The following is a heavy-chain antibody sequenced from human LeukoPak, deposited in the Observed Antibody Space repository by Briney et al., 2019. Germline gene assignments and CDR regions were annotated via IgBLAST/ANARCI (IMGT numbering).Heavy chain of an antibody. V-gene: IGHV3-74*01. CDR2: NNGGGSTT. D-gene: IGHD5-12*01. Sequence: PGGSLRLSCVASGFSLSGYWMYWVRQAPGKGLMYISRNNGGGSTTNYAGLVKGRFTMSRDNVKNTLYLQMNSLRAEDTAVYYCARDPRNIGLAPWGQGTLVTVSS. CDR1: GFSLSGYW. J-gene: IGHJ5*02. CDR3: ARDPRNIGLAP.